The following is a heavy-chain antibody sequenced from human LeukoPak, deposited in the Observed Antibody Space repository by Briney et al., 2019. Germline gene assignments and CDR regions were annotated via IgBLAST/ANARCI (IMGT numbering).Heavy chain of an antibody. J-gene: IGHJ4*02. CDR3: AKVRDIYCSGGTCFYFDY. CDR2: ISYDGSYK. V-gene: IGHV3-30*18. Sequence: PGGSLRLSCAASGFTFSSYAMHWVRQAPGKGLEWVAFISYDGSYKYYADSVKGRFTISRDNSKNTLYLQLNSLRAEDTAVYYCAKVRDIYCSGGTCFYFDYWGQGTLVTVSS. D-gene: IGHD2-15*01. CDR1: GFTFSSYA.